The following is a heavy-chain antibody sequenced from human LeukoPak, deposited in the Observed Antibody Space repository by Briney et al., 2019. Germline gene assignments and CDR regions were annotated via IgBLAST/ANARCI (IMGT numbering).Heavy chain of an antibody. CDR1: GFTPRDAR. J-gene: IGHJ4*02. D-gene: IGHD3-10*01. V-gene: IGHV3-15*01. CDR2: IKSKTDGGTT. Sequence: GGSPRPSSAASGFTPRDARMSWVREAPGKGLEWVGRIKSKTDGGTTDYAATVKGTFTISRDETKNTLFLQMYRPKTEDTGVYYCTVVNYGSGSDPLGYWGRGTLVTVSS. CDR3: TVVNYGSGSDPLGY.